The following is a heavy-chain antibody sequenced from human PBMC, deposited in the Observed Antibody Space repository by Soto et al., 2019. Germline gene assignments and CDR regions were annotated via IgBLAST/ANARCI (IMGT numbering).Heavy chain of an antibody. D-gene: IGHD1-26*01. J-gene: IGHJ4*02. V-gene: IGHV1-46*01. CDR2: INPSGGTT. CDR1: GYIFIHCF. CDR3: ARSLGETTSLFDY. Sequence: QVQLVQSGAEMKQPGASVKLSCQASGYIFIHCFMHWVRQAPGQGLEWMGGINPSGGTTTYAQKFQGRVTVTRDTSTSTVYMELSSLGSGDTAMYYCARSLGETTSLFDYWGQGSLVTVSA.